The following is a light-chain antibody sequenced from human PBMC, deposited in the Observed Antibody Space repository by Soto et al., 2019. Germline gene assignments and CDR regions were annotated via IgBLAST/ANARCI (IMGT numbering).Light chain of an antibody. CDR2: GAS. CDR1: QSVSSSY. Sequence: EIVLTQSPGTLSLSPGERATLSCRASQSVSSSYLAWYQQKPGQAPRLLIYGASSRATGIPDRFSGSGSGTDFTLTISRLEPEDFAVYYCQQYGSSPITLGQGTRL. CDR3: QQYGSSPIT. V-gene: IGKV3-20*01. J-gene: IGKJ5*01.